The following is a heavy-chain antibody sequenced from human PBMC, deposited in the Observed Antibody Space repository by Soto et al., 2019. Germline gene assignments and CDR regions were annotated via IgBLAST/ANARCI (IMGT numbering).Heavy chain of an antibody. J-gene: IGHJ5*02. CDR1: GFTFSSYW. Sequence: PGGSLRLSCAASGFTFSSYWMTLVRQAPGKGLEWVANIKQGGSEKFYVDSVKGRFTISRDNAKNTLYLQMNSLRAEDTAVYYGAREYDSSGSNWFDPWGQGTLVTVSS. D-gene: IGHD3-22*01. CDR3: AREYDSSGSNWFDP. CDR2: IKQGGSEK. V-gene: IGHV3-7*01.